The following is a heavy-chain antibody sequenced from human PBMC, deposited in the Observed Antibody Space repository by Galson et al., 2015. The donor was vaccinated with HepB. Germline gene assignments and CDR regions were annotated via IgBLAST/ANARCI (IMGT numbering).Heavy chain of an antibody. CDR2: IYYSGST. CDR3: ARAPWITRVFDP. D-gene: IGHD3-16*01. CDR1: GGSISSSSYY. J-gene: IGHJ5*02. Sequence: EILSLTCTVSGGSISSSSYYWGWIRQPPGKGLEWIGSIYYSGSTYYNPSLKSRVTISVDTSKNQFSLKLSSVTAADTAVYYCARAPWITRVFDPWGQGTLVTVSS. V-gene: IGHV4-39*07.